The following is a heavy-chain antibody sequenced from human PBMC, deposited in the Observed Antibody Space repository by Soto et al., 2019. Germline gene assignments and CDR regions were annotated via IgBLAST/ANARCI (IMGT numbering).Heavy chain of an antibody. V-gene: IGHV3-23*01. CDR3: AKGRGCGLLWFGDRRGGLNY. CDR2: ISGSGGST. J-gene: IGHJ4*02. D-gene: IGHD3-10*01. Sequence: EVQLLESGGGLVQPGGSLRLSCAASGFTFSSYAMSWVRQAPGKGLEWVSAISGSGGSTYYADSVKGRFTISRDNSRNTLYLQMNSLRAEDTAVYYCAKGRGCGLLWFGDRRGGLNYWGQGTLVTVSS. CDR1: GFTFSSYA.